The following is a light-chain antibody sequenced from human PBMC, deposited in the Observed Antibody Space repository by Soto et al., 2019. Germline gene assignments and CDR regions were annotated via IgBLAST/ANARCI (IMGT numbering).Light chain of an antibody. V-gene: IGKV3-20*01. CDR3: QQYGNSPAT. J-gene: IGKJ1*01. CDR2: GAS. Sequence: EIVLTQSPATLSMSPGERASLFCRASQSVNNNFLAWYQQRPGQAPRLLVFGASSRAAGIPERFSGSGSGTDFALTVSRLEPEDFAAYYCQQYGNSPATFGQGTKVDIK. CDR1: QSVNNNF.